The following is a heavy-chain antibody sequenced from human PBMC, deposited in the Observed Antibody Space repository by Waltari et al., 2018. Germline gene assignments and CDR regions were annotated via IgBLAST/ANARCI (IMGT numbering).Heavy chain of an antibody. CDR3: ARATAAPNGMDV. CDR2: IIPILGIA. J-gene: IGHJ6*02. Sequence: QFQLVQSGAEVKKPGSSVKVSCKASGGTFSSYTISWVRQAPGQGLEWMGRIIPILGIANYAQKFQGRVTITADKSTSTAYMELSSLRSEDTAVYYCARATAAPNGMDVWGQGTTVTVSS. D-gene: IGHD2-2*01. CDR1: GGTFSSYT. V-gene: IGHV1-69*02.